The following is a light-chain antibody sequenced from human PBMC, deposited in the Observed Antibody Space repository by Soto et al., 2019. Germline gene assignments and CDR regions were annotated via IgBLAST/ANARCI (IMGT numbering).Light chain of an antibody. CDR1: SSDVGGYNY. J-gene: IGLJ2*01. V-gene: IGLV2-8*01. Sequence: QSALTQPPSASGSPGQSVTISCTGTSSDVGGYNYVSWYQQHPGKAPKLMIYEVSKRPSGVPDRFAGSKSGNTASLTVSGVQAEDEADYYCSSYEGSNNLVFGGGTKLTVL. CDR2: EVS. CDR3: SSYEGSNNLV.